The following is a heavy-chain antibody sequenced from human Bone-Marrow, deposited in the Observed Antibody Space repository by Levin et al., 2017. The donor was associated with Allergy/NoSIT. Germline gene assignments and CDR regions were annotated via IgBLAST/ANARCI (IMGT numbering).Heavy chain of an antibody. V-gene: IGHV3-23*01. Sequence: PGGSLRLSCAASGFTFNNFAMNWVRQAPGKGLEWVAVISASADVTYYADSVKGRFTISRDNSKNILYLQMNSLGAGETAVYFGAKDSLVLDHYDTSGYLGYWGQGTLVTVSS. CDR3: AKDSLVLDHYDTSGYLGY. CDR2: ISASADVT. CDR1: GFTFNNFA. J-gene: IGHJ4*02. D-gene: IGHD3-22*01.